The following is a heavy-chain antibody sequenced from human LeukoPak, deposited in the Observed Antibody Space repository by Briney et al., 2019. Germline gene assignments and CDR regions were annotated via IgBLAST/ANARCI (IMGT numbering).Heavy chain of an antibody. CDR3: ARQGYDTNCCDP. V-gene: IGHV4-39*01. CDR1: RGSISSTGYY. J-gene: IGHJ5*02. CDR2: IYYSGST. Sequence: SETLSLTCTVSRGSISSTGYYWGWIRQSPGKGLEWIGSIYYSGSTYYKPSLKSRVTISVDTSKNQFSLRLGSVTAADTALYFCARQGYDTNCCDPWGQEALVTVSS. D-gene: IGHD5-12*01.